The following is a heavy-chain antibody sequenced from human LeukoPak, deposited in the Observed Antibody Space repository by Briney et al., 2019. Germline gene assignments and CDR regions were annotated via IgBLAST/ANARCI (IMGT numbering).Heavy chain of an antibody. CDR3: AKPLPRYYYYMDV. Sequence: GGSLRLSCAASGFTFSSYAMSWVRQAPGKGPEWVSAISGSADSTYYADSVKGRFTISRNNSKNTLYLQVNSLRAEDTAVYYCAKPLPRYYYYMDVWGKGTTVTVSS. D-gene: IGHD1-14*01. J-gene: IGHJ6*03. CDR2: ISGSADST. CDR1: GFTFSSYA. V-gene: IGHV3-23*01.